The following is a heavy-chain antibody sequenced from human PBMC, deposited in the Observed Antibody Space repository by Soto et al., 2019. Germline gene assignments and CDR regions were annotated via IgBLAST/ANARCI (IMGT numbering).Heavy chain of an antibody. D-gene: IGHD4-17*01. CDR1: GGSISSDAYY. Sequence: TLSLTCSVSGGSISSDAYYWSWIRQRPGQGLEWIGNYYSYGYTSYNPSLKRRVSISVHTSKNQVSLKVSSVTAADTALYFCESTYGDFPYWGQGTLVTVSS. J-gene: IGHJ4*02. CDR3: ESTYGDFPY. CDR2: YYSYGYT. V-gene: IGHV4-31*03.